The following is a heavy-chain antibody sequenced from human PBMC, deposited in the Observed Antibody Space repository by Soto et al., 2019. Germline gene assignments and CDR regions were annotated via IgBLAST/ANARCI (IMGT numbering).Heavy chain of an antibody. CDR2: IWYDGNNK. CDR1: GFTASNYG. D-gene: IGHD5-12*01. CDR3: ARGDAWTDEAFDI. J-gene: IGHJ3*02. V-gene: IGHV3-33*01. Sequence: QVQLVESGGGVVQPGGSLRLSCAASGFTASNYGMHWVRQAPGKGLEWVAVIWYDGNNKSYRDSVKGRFTISRDNSKNTVDLQMSSLRGEDTAVYYCARGDAWTDEAFDIWGQGTMVTVSS.